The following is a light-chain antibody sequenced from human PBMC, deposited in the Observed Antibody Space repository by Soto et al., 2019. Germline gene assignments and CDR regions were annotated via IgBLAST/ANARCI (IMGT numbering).Light chain of an antibody. Sequence: IGLTKSPATLSVSQGERATLSCMASQSVSRELAWSQQKPGQAPRLLLYGASSRATGIPDRFSGSGSGTDFTLTISSLETEDFAVYYCQQYGSSPSLTFGGGTKVDIK. V-gene: IGKV3-20*01. J-gene: IGKJ4*01. CDR1: QSVSRE. CDR3: QQYGSSPSLT. CDR2: GAS.